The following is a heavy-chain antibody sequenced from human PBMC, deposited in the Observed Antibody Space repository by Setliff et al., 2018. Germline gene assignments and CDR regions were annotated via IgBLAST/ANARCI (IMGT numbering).Heavy chain of an antibody. J-gene: IGHJ4*02. D-gene: IGHD2-15*01. CDR1: GYTFTSYG. V-gene: IGHV1-18*01. Sequence: GASVKSPCKASGYTFTSYGITWVRQAPGQGLEWMAWISAYNGYIVYAQKFQGRVTVTTDTSTSTAYMELRSLRSDDTAVYYCARAPPKIVVTVAALDYWGQGALVTVSS. CDR2: ISAYNGYI. CDR3: ARAPPKIVVTVAALDY.